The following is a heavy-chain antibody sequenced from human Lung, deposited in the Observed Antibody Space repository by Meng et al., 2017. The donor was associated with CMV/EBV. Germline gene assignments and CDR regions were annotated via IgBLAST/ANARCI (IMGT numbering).Heavy chain of an antibody. D-gene: IGHD3-10*01. CDR3: ARESERFGELYDY. Sequence: QPQLVQSGAEVEQPXXSVKVSXKASGYSFSTFGISWVRQVPGQRLEWVGWSSTRYGQTRYAQNLQGRVILSTDTSTNTAYMTLRDLTFDDTAVYFCARESERFGELYDYWGQGTLVTVSS. V-gene: IGHV1-18*01. CDR1: GYSFSTFG. CDR2: SSTRYGQT. J-gene: IGHJ4*02.